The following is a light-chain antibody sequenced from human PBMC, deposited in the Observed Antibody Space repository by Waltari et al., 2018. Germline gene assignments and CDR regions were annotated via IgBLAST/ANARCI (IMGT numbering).Light chain of an antibody. CDR1: QSVGSS. Sequence: EIVLTQSPATLSLSPGEGATLSCRASQSVGSSLAWYQQKPGQPPRLLISDASNRATGIPARFSGSGSGTDFTLTIITLEPEDFAVYYCQQRSNWPLTFGGGTKVEIK. CDR2: DAS. V-gene: IGKV3-11*01. J-gene: IGKJ4*01. CDR3: QQRSNWPLT.